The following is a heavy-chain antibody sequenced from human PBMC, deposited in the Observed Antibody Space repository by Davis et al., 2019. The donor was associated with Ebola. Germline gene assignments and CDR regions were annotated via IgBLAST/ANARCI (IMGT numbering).Heavy chain of an antibody. CDR3: ARDLGLEWSH. CDR1: GFSVSSPY. Sequence: PGGSLRLSCAASGFSVSSPYMTWVRHAPGTGLEWLAVIYSGGDSYYADSVQGRFTISRDTSQTTLYLQMSSLRVDDTAVYYCARDLGLEWSHWGQGTLVTVSS. D-gene: IGHD1-1*01. V-gene: IGHV3-53*01. CDR2: IYSGGDS. J-gene: IGHJ4*02.